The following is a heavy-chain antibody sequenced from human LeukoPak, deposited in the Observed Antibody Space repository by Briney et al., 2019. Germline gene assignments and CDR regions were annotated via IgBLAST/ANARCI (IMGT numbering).Heavy chain of an antibody. CDR2: MNPNSGNT. CDR1: GYTFTSYD. V-gene: IGHV1-8*01. J-gene: IGHJ6*03. D-gene: IGHD5-12*01. CDR3: ARSVRPWWLRDYYYMDV. Sequence: GASVKVSCKASGYTFTSYDINWVRQATGQGLEWMGSMNPNSGNTGYAQKFQGRVTMTRNTSISTAYMELSSLRSEDTAVYYCARSVRPWWLRDYYYMDVWGKGTTVTISS.